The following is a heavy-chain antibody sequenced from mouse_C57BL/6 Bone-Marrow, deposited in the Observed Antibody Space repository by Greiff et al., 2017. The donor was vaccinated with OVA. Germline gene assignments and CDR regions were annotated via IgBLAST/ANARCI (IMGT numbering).Heavy chain of an antibody. CDR1: GYTFTSYW. CDR3: ARDSSGPLYYAMDD. Sequence: QVQLQQSGAELVRPGSSVKLSCKASGYTFTSYWMDWVKQRPGQGLEWIGNIYPSDSETHYNQKFKDKATLTVDKSSSTAYMQLSSLTSEDSSVYYCARDSSGPLYYAMDDWGQGTSVTVSS. J-gene: IGHJ4*01. CDR2: IYPSDSET. V-gene: IGHV1-61*01. D-gene: IGHD3-2*02.